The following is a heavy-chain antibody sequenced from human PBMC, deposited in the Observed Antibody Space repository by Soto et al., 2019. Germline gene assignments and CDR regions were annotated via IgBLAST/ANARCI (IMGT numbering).Heavy chain of an antibody. V-gene: IGHV1-18*01. CDR2: ISAYNGNT. J-gene: IGHJ3*02. CDR3: ARVVSSWYAESMISVFDS. CDR1: GYTFTSYG. Sequence: ASVKVSCKASGYTFTSYGISWVRQAPGQGLEWMGWISAYNGNTNYAQKLQGRVTMTTDTSTSTAYMELRSLRSDDTAVYYCARVVSSWYAESMISVFDSWGQGTMVTVSS. D-gene: IGHD6-13*01.